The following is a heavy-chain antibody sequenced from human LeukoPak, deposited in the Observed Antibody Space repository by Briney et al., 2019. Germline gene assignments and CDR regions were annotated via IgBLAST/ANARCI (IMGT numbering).Heavy chain of an antibody. CDR3: AKELWFGELSPFDY. J-gene: IGHJ4*02. D-gene: IGHD3-10*01. V-gene: IGHV3-23*01. CDR2: ISGSGGST. CDR1: GFTFSSYA. Sequence: GGSLRLSCAASGFTFSSYAMSWVRQAPGKGLEWVSTISGSGGSTYYADSVKSRFTISRVHSKNTLYLQMSSLRAEETAVYYCAKELWFGELSPFDYWGQGILVTVSS.